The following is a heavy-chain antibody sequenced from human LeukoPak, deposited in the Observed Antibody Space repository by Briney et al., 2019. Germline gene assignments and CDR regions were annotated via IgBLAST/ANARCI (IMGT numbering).Heavy chain of an antibody. CDR1: GFTFSSYS. Sequence: GGSLRLSCAASGFTFSSYSMNWVRQAPGKGLEWVSSISSSSSYIYYADSVKGRSTISRDNAKNSLYLQMNSLRAEDTAVYYCARDRGYSGYDLDYWGQGTLVTVSS. V-gene: IGHV3-21*01. D-gene: IGHD5-12*01. CDR3: ARDRGYSGYDLDY. J-gene: IGHJ4*02. CDR2: ISSSSSYI.